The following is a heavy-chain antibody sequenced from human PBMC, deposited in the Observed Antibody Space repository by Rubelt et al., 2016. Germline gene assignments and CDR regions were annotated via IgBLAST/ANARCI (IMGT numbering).Heavy chain of an antibody. CDR3: AWPTGASSASGSFLV. CDR2: FFHVGST. V-gene: IGHV4-38-2*02. CDR1: GYSINNGYY. D-gene: IGHD3-10*01. Sequence: QVQLQESGPGLVKPSETLSLTCTVSGYSINNGYYWGWIRQPPGKGLEWIASFFHVGSTKYNPSPKSRVTRSTDGSKTQSSLSRGSVTAAATAVYYWAWPTGASSASGSFLVWGQGTLVTVSS. J-gene: IGHJ4*02.